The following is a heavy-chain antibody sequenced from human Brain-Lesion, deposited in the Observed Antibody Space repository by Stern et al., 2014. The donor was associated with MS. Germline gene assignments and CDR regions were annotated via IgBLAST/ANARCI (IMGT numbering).Heavy chain of an antibody. D-gene: IGHD5-12*01. CDR1: GGSISRSTYY. Sequence: QMQLVESGPGLVKPSETLSLTCSVSGGSISRSTYYWGWIRQPPGKGLEWIGSIYYSGTTYYNPSLKSRVTIDTSTTQFSLRLTSVTAADTAVYYCARHDGWLPHYWSQGTLVTVSS. CDR2: IYYSGTT. V-gene: IGHV4-39*01. CDR3: ARHDGWLPHY. J-gene: IGHJ4*02.